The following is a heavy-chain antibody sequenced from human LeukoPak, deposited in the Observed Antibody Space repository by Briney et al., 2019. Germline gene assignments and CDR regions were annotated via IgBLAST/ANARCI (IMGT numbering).Heavy chain of an antibody. V-gene: IGHV3-7*01. CDR3: ARENWTNDY. J-gene: IGHJ4*02. CDR2: IKTDGGEK. CDR1: GFTFTTYW. Sequence: GGSLRLSCAASGFTFTTYWMSWVRQAPGKGLEWVANIKTDGGEKYYVDSVKGRFTISRDNAKNSLYLQMNNLRAEDTALYYCARENWTNDYWGRGTLVTVSS. D-gene: IGHD1/OR15-1a*01.